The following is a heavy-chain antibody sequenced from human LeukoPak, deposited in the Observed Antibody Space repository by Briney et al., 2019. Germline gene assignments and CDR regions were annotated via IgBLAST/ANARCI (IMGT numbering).Heavy chain of an antibody. CDR3: AKDGVILAPGVYWYMDV. Sequence: GGSLRLSCVGSTFTFSDYGMHWVRQAPGKGLEWVAFIRNDGAKTYYADSAKGRFTISRDNSRNTLYLQMNSLTAEDTAVFYCAKDGVILAPGVYWYMDVWGRGTTVTVSS. D-gene: IGHD3-16*02. CDR1: TFTFSDYG. CDR2: IRNDGAKT. V-gene: IGHV3-30*02. J-gene: IGHJ6*03.